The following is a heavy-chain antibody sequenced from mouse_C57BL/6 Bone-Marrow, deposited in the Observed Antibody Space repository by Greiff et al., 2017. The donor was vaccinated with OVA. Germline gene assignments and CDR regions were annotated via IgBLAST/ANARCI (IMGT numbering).Heavy chain of an antibody. CDR1: GYTFTDYY. V-gene: IGHV1-26*01. D-gene: IGHD2-1*01. Sequence: EVQLQQSGPELVKPGASVKISCKASGYTFTDYYMNWVKQSHGKSLEWIGDINPNNGGTSYNQKFKGKATLTVDKSSSTAYMELRSLTSEDSAVYYCARSGGNYGWFAYWGQGTLVTVSA. CDR3: ARSGGNYGWFAY. J-gene: IGHJ3*01. CDR2: INPNNGGT.